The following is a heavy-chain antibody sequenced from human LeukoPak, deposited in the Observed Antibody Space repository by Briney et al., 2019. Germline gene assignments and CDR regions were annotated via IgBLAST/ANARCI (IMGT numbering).Heavy chain of an antibody. CDR1: GFTVSSNY. D-gene: IGHD6-19*01. CDR2: IRSKAYGGTT. J-gene: IGHJ4*02. V-gene: IGHV3-49*04. Sequence: PGGSLRLSCAASGFTVSSNYMSWVRQAPGKGLEWVGFIRSKAYGGTTEYAASVKGRFTISRDDSKSIAYLQMNSLKTEDTAVYYCTRDMGSGWYFSPDYWGQGTLVTVSS. CDR3: TRDMGSGWYFSPDY.